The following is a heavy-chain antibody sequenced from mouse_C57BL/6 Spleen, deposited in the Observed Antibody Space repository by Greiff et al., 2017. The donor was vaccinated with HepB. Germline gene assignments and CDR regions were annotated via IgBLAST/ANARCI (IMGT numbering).Heavy chain of an antibody. D-gene: IGHD1-1*01. Sequence: EVQLVESGGGLVKPGGSLKLSCAASGFTFSDYGMHWVRQAPEKGLEWVAYISSGSSTIYYADTVKGRVTISRDNAKNTLFLQMTSLRSEDTAMYYCARDYYGRSYYLDYWGQGTTLTVSS. J-gene: IGHJ2*01. V-gene: IGHV5-17*01. CDR1: GFTFSDYG. CDR2: ISSGSSTI. CDR3: ARDYYGRSYYLDY.